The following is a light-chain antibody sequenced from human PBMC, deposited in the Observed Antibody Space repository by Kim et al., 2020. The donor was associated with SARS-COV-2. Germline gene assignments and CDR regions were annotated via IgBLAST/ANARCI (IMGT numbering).Light chain of an antibody. J-gene: IGLJ3*02. CDR1: RSNIGAGYA. CDR3: QSSDRTLRMV. Sequence: QSVLTQPPSVSGVPGQTVTISCTGDRSNIGAGYAVHWYQKFPGAAPKMLIFGNSNRPSGVPDRFSASKSGPSASLAITGLQYGDEGDYYCQSSDRTLRMVCGGGTQLTVL. CDR2: GNS. V-gene: IGLV1-40*01.